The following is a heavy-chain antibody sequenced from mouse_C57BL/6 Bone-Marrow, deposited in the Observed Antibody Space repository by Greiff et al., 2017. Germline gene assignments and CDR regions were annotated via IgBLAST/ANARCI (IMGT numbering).Heavy chain of an antibody. CDR2: IDPNSGGT. Sequence: VQLQQPGAELVKPGASVKLSCKASGYTFTSYWMHWVKQRPGRGLEWIGRIDPNSGGTKYNEKFKSKATLTVDKPSSTAYMQLSSLTSEDSAVYYCARPSSTMVAYWYFDVWGTGTTVTVSS. CDR1: GYTFTSYW. CDR3: ARPSSTMVAYWYFDV. V-gene: IGHV1-72*01. D-gene: IGHD2-2*01. J-gene: IGHJ1*03.